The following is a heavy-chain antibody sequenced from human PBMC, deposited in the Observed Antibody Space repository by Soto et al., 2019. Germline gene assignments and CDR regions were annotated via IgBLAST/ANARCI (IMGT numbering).Heavy chain of an antibody. CDR3: ARVEQWLYIAKY. V-gene: IGHV3-30*04. D-gene: IGHD6-19*01. Sequence: GGSLRLSCAASGFTFSSFAMHWVRQAPGKGLEWVAVISDDGSNKYYADSVKGRFTISRDNSKNTLYLQMNSLRGEDTAVYSCARVEQWLYIAKYWGQGTLVTVSS. CDR1: GFTFSSFA. CDR2: ISDDGSNK. J-gene: IGHJ4*02.